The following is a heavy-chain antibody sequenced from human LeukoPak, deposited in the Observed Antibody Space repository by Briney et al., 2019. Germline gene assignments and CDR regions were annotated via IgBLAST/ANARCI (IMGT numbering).Heavy chain of an antibody. J-gene: IGHJ4*02. Sequence: SETLSLTCAVYGGSFSGYYWSWIRQPPGKGLEWIGYIYYSGSTNYNPSLKSRVTISVDTSKNQFSLKLSSVTAADTAVYYCASYSYYYDSSGYFDYWGQGTLVTVSS. CDR1: GGSFSGYY. CDR3: ASYSYYYDSSGYFDY. V-gene: IGHV4-59*01. D-gene: IGHD3-22*01. CDR2: IYYSGST.